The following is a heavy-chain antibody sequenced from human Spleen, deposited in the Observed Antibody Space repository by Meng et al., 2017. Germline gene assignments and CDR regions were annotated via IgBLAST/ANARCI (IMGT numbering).Heavy chain of an antibody. Sequence: SVKVSCKASGGTFSSYAISWVRQAPGQGLEWMGGIIPIFGTANYAQKFQGRVTITTDESTSTAYMELSSLRSEDTAVYYCARREEYCSSTSCYSFGSTDDYWGQGTLVTVSS. CDR1: GGTFSSYA. CDR2: IIPIFGTA. J-gene: IGHJ4*02. V-gene: IGHV1-69*05. D-gene: IGHD2-2*02. CDR3: ARREEYCSSTSCYSFGSTDDY.